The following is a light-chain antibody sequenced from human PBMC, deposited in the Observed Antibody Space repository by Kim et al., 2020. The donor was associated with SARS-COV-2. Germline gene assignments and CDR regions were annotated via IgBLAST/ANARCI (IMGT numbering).Light chain of an antibody. J-gene: IGKJ5*01. CDR1: QPISNY. Sequence: SVGGRVTITCRASQPISNYLNWYQQKPGKAPNLLIFAASSLHTGVPSRFSGSGSGTDFTLTISNLQLEDFATYYCQQSYSTPPVTFGQGTRLEIK. V-gene: IGKV1-39*01. CDR3: QQSYSTPPVT. CDR2: AAS.